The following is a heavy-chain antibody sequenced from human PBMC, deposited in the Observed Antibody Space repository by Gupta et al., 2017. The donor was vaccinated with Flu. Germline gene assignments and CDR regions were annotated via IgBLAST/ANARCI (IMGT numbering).Heavy chain of an antibody. CDR1: GFTFSSYG. CDR3: AKDLTIFGIPGWFDP. CDR2: ISYDGSNK. V-gene: IGHV3-30*18. J-gene: IGHJ5*02. D-gene: IGHD3-3*01. Sequence: QVQLVESGGGVVQPGRSLRISCAASGFTFSSYGMHWVRQAPGKRLEWVAVISYDGSNKYYADSVKGRFTISRDNSKNTLYLQMNSLRAEDTAVYYCAKDLTIFGIPGWFDPWGQGTLVTVSS.